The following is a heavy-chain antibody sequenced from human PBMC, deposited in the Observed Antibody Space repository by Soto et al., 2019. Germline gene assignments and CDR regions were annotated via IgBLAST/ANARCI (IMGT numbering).Heavy chain of an antibody. V-gene: IGHV3-21*01. CDR1: GFTFSSYS. J-gene: IGHJ4*02. CDR3: ARDGCSGGSCYSYDFDY. CDR2: ISSSSSYI. Sequence: PVGSQRLCRAASGFTFSSYSMNWVRPAPEKGLEWVSSISSSSSYIYYADSVKGRFTISRDNAKNSLYLQMNSLRAEDTAVYYCARDGCSGGSCYSYDFDYWGQGTLVTVSS. D-gene: IGHD2-15*01.